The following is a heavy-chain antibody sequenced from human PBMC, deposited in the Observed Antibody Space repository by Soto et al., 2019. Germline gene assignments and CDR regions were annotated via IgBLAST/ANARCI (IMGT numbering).Heavy chain of an antibody. CDR1: GFTFSSYG. V-gene: IGHV3-30*03. Sequence: PGGSLRLSCAASGFTFSSYGMHWVRQAPGKGLEWVAVISYDGSNRYYADSVKGRFTISRDNSKNTLYLQMNSLRAEDTAVYYCATPPSRDGLIDYWGQGTLVTVSS. J-gene: IGHJ4*02. D-gene: IGHD3-16*01. CDR3: ATPPSRDGLIDY. CDR2: ISYDGSNR.